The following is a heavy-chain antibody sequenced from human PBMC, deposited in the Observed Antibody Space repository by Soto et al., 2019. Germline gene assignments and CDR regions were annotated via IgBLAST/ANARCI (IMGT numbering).Heavy chain of an antibody. V-gene: IGHV3-48*01. CDR2: ISSSSSTI. J-gene: IGHJ4*02. CDR3: ARGAGYLIVATTFDY. CDR1: GFTFSSYS. D-gene: IGHD5-12*01. Sequence: GGSLRLSCAASGFTFSSYSMNWVRQAPGKGLEWVSYISSSSSTIYYADSVKGRFTISRDNAKNSLYLKMNSLRAEDTAVYYCARGAGYLIVATTFDYWGQGTLVTVSS.